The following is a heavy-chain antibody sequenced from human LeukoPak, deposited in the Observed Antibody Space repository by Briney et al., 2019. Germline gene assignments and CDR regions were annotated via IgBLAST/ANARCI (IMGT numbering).Heavy chain of an antibody. CDR3: AREYYDFWSGLENYYYYMDV. J-gene: IGHJ6*03. CDR2: ISYDGSNK. Sequence: GGSLRLSCAASGFTFSTYAMHWVRQAPGKGLEWVAVISYDGSNKYYADSVKGRFTFSRDNAKNSLYLQMNSLRAEDTAVYYCAREYYDFWSGLENYYYYMDVWGKGTTVTVSS. D-gene: IGHD3-3*01. V-gene: IGHV3-30-3*01. CDR1: GFTFSTYA.